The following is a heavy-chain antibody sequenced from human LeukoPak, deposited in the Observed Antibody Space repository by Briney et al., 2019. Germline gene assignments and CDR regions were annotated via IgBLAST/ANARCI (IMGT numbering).Heavy chain of an antibody. Sequence: SQTLSLTCAVSGGSISSGGYSWSWVRQPPGRGLEWIGYIYHSGSTYYNPSLKSRVTISVDRSKNQFSLKLSSVTAADTAVYYCATRSSASSGAFDIWGQGTMVTVSS. J-gene: IGHJ3*02. CDR3: ATRSSASSGAFDI. D-gene: IGHD6-6*01. CDR2: IYHSGST. CDR1: GGSISSGGYS. V-gene: IGHV4-30-2*01.